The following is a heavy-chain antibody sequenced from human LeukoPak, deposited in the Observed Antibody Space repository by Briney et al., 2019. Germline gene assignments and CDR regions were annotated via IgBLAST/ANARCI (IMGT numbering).Heavy chain of an antibody. CDR2: IYYSGST. CDR3: ARGRYCSSTSCQYNWFDP. CDR1: GGSISSSSYY. D-gene: IGHD2-2*01. J-gene: IGHJ5*02. V-gene: IGHV4-39*01. Sequence: SETLSLTCTVSGGSISSSSYYWGWIRQPPGKGLEWIGSIYYSGSTYYNPSLKSRVTISVDTSKNQFSLKLSSVTAADTAVYYCARGRYCSSTSCQYNWFDPWGQGTLVTVSS.